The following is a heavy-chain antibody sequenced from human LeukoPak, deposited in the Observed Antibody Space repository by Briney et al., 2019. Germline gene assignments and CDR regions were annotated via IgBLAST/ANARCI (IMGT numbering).Heavy chain of an antibody. J-gene: IGHJ6*03. CDR1: GFTFNSYP. D-gene: IGHD1-1*01. Sequence: GGSLRLSCAVSGFTFNSYPMHWVRQAPGKGLEWVAVIWYDGSNKYYPDSVRGRFTVSRDDSKNTLYLQMDSLRAEDTAVYYCARGSTGQYYYYYYMDVWGKGTTVTVSS. V-gene: IGHV3-33*01. CDR2: IWYDGSNK. CDR3: ARGSTGQYYYYYYMDV.